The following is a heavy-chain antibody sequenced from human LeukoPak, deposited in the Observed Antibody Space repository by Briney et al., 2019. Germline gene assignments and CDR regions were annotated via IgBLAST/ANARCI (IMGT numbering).Heavy chain of an antibody. CDR1: GGSFSGYY. CDR3: ARDYGDIPPDWYYDL. Sequence: SETLSLTCAVYGGSFSGYYWSWIRQPPGKGLEWIGEINHSGSTNYNPSLKSRVTISVDTSKNQFSLKLSSVTAADTAVYYCARDYGDIPPDWYYDLWGRGTLVTVSS. V-gene: IGHV4-34*01. D-gene: IGHD4-17*01. J-gene: IGHJ2*01. CDR2: INHSGST.